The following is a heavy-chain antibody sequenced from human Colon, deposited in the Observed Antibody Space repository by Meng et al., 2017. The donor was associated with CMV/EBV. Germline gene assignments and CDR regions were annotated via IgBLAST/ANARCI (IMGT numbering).Heavy chain of an antibody. J-gene: IGHJ6*02. CDR2: IIPIFGTA. CDR1: GGSFRKYP. Sequence: SVKVSCKASGGSFRKYPITWVRQAPGQGLEWMGGIIPIFGTANFAQKFQGRVTITTDETTSTDYMELSSLRSDDTAVYYCARDSPPSGNYARMDVWGQGTTVTVS. CDR3: ARDSPPSGNYARMDV. D-gene: IGHD1-26*01. V-gene: IGHV1-69*05.